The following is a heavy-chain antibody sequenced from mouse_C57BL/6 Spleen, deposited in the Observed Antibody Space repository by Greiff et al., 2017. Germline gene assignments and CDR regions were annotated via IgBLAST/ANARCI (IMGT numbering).Heavy chain of an antibody. CDR3: ARGGLRRGGAWFAY. D-gene: IGHD2-4*01. V-gene: IGHV1-61*01. CDR2: IYPSDSET. CDR1: GYTFTSYW. J-gene: IGHJ3*01. Sequence: QVQLQQPGAELVRPGSSVKLSCKASGYTFTSYWLDWVKQRPGQGLEWIGNIYPSDSETHYNQKFKDKATLPVDKSSSTAYMQLSSLTSEDSAVYYCARGGLRRGGAWFAYWGQGTLVTVSA.